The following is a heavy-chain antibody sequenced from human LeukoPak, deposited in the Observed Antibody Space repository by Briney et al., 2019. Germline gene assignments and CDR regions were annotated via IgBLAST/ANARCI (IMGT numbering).Heavy chain of an antibody. Sequence: GGSLRLSCAASGFTFSTYAMNWVRQAPGKGLEWVSGISGSGGSTYYADSVKGRFTISRDNPKNTLSLQMNSLRADDTAIYYCTRANGPYEILTGFPLPFVYWGQGTLVTVSS. CDR1: GFTFSTYA. J-gene: IGHJ4*02. CDR3: TRANGPYEILTGFPLPFVY. CDR2: ISGSGGST. D-gene: IGHD3-9*01. V-gene: IGHV3-23*01.